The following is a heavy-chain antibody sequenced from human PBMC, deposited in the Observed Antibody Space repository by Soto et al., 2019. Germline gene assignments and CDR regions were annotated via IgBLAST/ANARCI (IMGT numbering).Heavy chain of an antibody. J-gene: IGHJ4*02. V-gene: IGHV4-31*03. CDR1: GGSISSGGYY. Sequence: PSETLSLTCTVSGGSISSGGYYWSWIRQHPGKGLEWIGYIYYSVSTYYNPSLKSRVTISVDTSKNQFSLKLSSATAADTAVYYCARVPINYGDYGRNYFDYWGQGTLVTVSS. CDR2: IYYSVST. CDR3: ARVPINYGDYGRNYFDY. D-gene: IGHD4-17*01.